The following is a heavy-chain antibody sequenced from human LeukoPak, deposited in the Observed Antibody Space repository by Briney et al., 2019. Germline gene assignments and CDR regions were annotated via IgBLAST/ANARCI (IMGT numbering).Heavy chain of an antibody. CDR3: ARETSQKGAHYMDV. J-gene: IGHJ6*03. CDR2: IYHSGST. Sequence: ASETLSLTCTVSGYSISSGYYWGWIRQPPGKGLEWIGSIYHSGSTYYNPSLKSRLTISVDTSKNQFSLKLSSVTAADTAVYYCARETSQKGAHYMDVWGKGTTVTISS. CDR1: GYSISSGYY. D-gene: IGHD3-16*01. V-gene: IGHV4-38-2*02.